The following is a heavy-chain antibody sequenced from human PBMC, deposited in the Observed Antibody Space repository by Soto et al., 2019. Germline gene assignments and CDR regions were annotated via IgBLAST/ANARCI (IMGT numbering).Heavy chain of an antibody. V-gene: IGHV3-33*01. Sequence: GGSLRLSCAASGFTFSSYGIHWVRQAPGKGLEWVGIIWYDGSNKYYADSVKGRFTISRDNAKNSLYLQMNSLRDEDTAVYYCARVIMDVWGQGTTVTVSS. J-gene: IGHJ6*02. CDR3: ARVIMDV. CDR2: IWYDGSNK. CDR1: GFTFSSYG.